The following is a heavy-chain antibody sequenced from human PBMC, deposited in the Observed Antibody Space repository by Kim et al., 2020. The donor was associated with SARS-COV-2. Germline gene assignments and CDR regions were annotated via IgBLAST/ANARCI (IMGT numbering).Heavy chain of an antibody. J-gene: IGHJ5*02. D-gene: IGHD3-10*01. CDR2: IYYSGST. V-gene: IGHV4-31*03. CDR1: GGSISSGGYY. Sequence: SETLSLTCTVSGGSISSGGYYWSWIRQHPGKRLEWIGYIYYSGSTYYNPSLKSRVTISVDTSKNQFSLKLSSVTAADTAVYYCARDLLYYGSGRIDPWGQGTLVTVSS. CDR3: ARDLLYYGSGRIDP.